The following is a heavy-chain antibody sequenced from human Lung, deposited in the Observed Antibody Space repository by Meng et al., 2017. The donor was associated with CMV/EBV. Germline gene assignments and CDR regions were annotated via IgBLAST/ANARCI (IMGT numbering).Heavy chain of an antibody. CDR2: INPYRSDR. CDR1: DYPYDANF. J-gene: IGHJ4*02. V-gene: IGHV1-2*02. CDR3: ARLAGGWLQSPFHY. D-gene: IGHD5-24*01. Sequence: VPLLRFRPAVSQPGDLTDFSFKSSDYPYDANFMPWVLQAAGQGPEWMRRINPYRSDREYANNFQCRVIITAGTSITTAYLELSRLRSDATAVYSCARLAGGWLQSPFHYWGQGTLVTVSS.